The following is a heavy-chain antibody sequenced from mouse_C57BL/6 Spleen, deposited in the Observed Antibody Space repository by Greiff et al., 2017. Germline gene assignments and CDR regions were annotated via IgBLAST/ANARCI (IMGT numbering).Heavy chain of an antibody. D-gene: IGHD2-4*01. CDR1: GYTFTSYW. V-gene: IGHV1-53*01. Sequence: VQLQQPGTELVKPGASVKLSCKASGYTFTSYWMHWVKQRPGQGLEWIGNINPSNGGTNYNEKFKSKATLTVDKSSSTAYLKLSSLTSEDSAVYYGARSNGYDDDNYAMDYWGQGTSVTVSS. J-gene: IGHJ4*01. CDR2: INPSNGGT. CDR3: ARSNGYDDDNYAMDY.